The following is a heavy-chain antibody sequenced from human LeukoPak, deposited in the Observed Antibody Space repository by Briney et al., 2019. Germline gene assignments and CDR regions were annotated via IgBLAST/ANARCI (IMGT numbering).Heavy chain of an antibody. CDR2: ISSSGSTI. V-gene: IGHV3-11*01. Sequence: PGGSLRLSCAASGFTFSDYYMSWIRQAPGKGLEWVSYISSSGSTIYYADSVKGRFTISRDNAKNSLYLQMNSLRAEDTAVYYCATTVIVVTYYGMDVWGQGTTVTVSS. D-gene: IGHD2-15*01. CDR1: GFTFSDYY. CDR3: ATTVIVVTYYGMDV. J-gene: IGHJ6*02.